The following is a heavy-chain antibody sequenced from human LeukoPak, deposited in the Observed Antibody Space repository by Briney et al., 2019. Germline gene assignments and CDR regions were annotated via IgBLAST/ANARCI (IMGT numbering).Heavy chain of an antibody. CDR1: GFRLSAYG. CDR2: INGNGDTT. J-gene: IGHJ1*01. V-gene: IGHV3-23*01. Sequence: PGGSLRLSCVASGFRLSAYGMTWVRQAPGRGLEWVSAINGNGDTTYYPDSVRGRFTISRDNFKNTLYLQMNSLRAEDTAVYYCAKGAVAAASEYFQHWGQGTLVTVSS. CDR3: AKGAVAAASEYFQH. D-gene: IGHD6-19*01.